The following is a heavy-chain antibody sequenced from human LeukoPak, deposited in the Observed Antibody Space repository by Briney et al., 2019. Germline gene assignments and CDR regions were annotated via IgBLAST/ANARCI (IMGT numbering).Heavy chain of an antibody. J-gene: IGHJ4*02. V-gene: IGHV3-30*18. CDR2: ISYDGSNK. CDR3: AKNGYYYDSSGYYYNDY. Sequence: GRSLRLSCAASGFTFSSYGMHWVRQAPGKGLEWVAAISYDGSNKYYADSVKGRFTISRDNSKNTLYLQMNSLRAEDTAVYYCAKNGYYYDSSGYYYNDYWGQGTLVTVSS. D-gene: IGHD3-22*01. CDR1: GFTFSSYG.